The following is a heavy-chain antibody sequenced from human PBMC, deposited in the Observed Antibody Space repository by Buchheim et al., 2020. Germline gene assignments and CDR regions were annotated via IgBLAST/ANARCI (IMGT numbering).Heavy chain of an antibody. CDR3: ARNFTGRYDY. D-gene: IGHD1-26*01. V-gene: IGHV1-69*12. Sequence: QVQLVQSGAELKKPGSSVRVSCTTSGGIFANSAITWVRQAPGQGLEWMGGIMPIFTTPYYAQKFRGRVTTTAAESTATASMALSSLTSEDTAVYYCARNFTGRYDYWGQGTL. J-gene: IGHJ4*02. CDR2: IMPIFTTP. CDR1: GGIFANSA.